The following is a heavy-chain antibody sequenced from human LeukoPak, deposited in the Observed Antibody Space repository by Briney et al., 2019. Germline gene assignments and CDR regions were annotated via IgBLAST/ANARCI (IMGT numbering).Heavy chain of an antibody. CDR1: GGSISSYY. J-gene: IGHJ4*02. CDR2: IYYSGST. CDR3: ARDVGDILTGYYSY. Sequence: SETLSLTCTVSGGSISSYYWSWIRQPPGKGLEWIGYIYYSGSTNYNPSLKSRVTISVDTSKNQFSLKLSSVTAADTAVYYCARDVGDILTGYYSYWGQGTLVTVSS. V-gene: IGHV4-59*01. D-gene: IGHD3-9*01.